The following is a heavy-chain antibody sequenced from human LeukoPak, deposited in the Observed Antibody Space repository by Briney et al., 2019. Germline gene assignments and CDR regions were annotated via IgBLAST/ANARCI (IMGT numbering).Heavy chain of an antibody. D-gene: IGHD3-9*01. CDR1: GFTFSSYA. CDR2: IKSKTDGGTT. J-gene: IGHJ4*02. V-gene: IGHV3-15*01. CDR3: TTDPLDDILTGYFPIDY. Sequence: GRSLRLSCAASGFTFSSYAMHWVRQAPGKGLEWVGRIKSKTDGGTTDYAAPVKGRFTISRDDSKNTLYLQMNSLKTEDTAVYYCTTDPLDDILTGYFPIDYWGQGTLVTVSS.